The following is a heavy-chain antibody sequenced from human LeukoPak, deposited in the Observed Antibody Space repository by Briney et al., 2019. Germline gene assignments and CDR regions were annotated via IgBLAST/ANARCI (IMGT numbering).Heavy chain of an antibody. D-gene: IGHD2/OR15-2a*01. V-gene: IGHV1-69*04. CDR2: IIPIFGIA. CDR3: AREPLSVHDRINWFDP. J-gene: IGHJ5*02. Sequence: SVKVSCKASGGTFSSYAISWVRQAPGQGLEWMGRIIPIFGIANYAQKFQGRVTITADKSTSTAYMELSSLRSEDTAVYYCAREPLSVHDRINWFDPWRQRTLVTDPS. CDR1: GGTFSSYA.